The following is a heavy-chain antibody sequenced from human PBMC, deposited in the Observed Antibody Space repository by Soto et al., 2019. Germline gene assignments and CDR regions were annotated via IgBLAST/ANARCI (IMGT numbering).Heavy chain of an antibody. J-gene: IGHJ6*02. CDR2: IYYSGST. CDR1: GGSIISGGYY. D-gene: IGHD2-2*01. CDR3: ASGYANGMDV. V-gene: IGHV4-31*03. Sequence: TLSLTCTVSGGSIISGGYYWNWIRQHPGKGLEWIGYIYYSGSTYYNPSLKSRVTISVDTSKNQFSLKLSSVTAADTAVYYCASGYANGMDVCGQGITVTVSS.